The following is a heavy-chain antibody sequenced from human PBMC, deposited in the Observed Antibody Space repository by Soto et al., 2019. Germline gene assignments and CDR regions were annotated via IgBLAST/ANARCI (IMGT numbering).Heavy chain of an antibody. D-gene: IGHD3-3*01. J-gene: IGHJ4*02. CDR1: GRTFRSYA. V-gene: IGHV3-23*01. CDR2: ISGGGAGT. CDR3: AKGRKPDHDDGLCAFDS. Sequence: PGGSLRLSCVVSGRTFRSYAMSWVRQAPGKGLEWVSGISGGGAGTYYADSVKGRFTISKDPSTTTLFLDMYSLGAEDTAIYYCAKGRKPDHDDGLCAFDSWGQGVQVTVSS.